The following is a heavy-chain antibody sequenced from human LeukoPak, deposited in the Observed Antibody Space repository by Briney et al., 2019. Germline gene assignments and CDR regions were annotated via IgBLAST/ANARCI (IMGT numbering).Heavy chain of an antibody. CDR3: ARHGCSSTSCLDY. CDR2: MYYRGNT. Sequence: SETLSLTCTVSGGSISNTAYYWGWIRQPPGKGLGWIGNMYYRGNTYYNPSLKSRVTISADPSKNQFSLKLSSVTAADTAVYYCARHGCSSTSCLDYWGQGTLVTVSS. V-gene: IGHV4-39*01. J-gene: IGHJ4*02. CDR1: GGSISNTAYY. D-gene: IGHD2-2*01.